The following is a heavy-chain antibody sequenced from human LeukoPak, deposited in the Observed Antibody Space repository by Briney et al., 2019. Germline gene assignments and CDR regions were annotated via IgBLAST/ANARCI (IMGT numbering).Heavy chain of an antibody. Sequence: PGGSLRLSCAASGFTFSSYGMSWVRQAPGKGLEWVSAISGSGGSTYYADSVKGRFTISRDIFKNTLFLQMTSLRADDTAIYYCAKDEDYYGSGSYSPAYNWFDPWGQGTLVTVSS. CDR3: AKDEDYYGSGSYSPAYNWFDP. V-gene: IGHV3-23*01. D-gene: IGHD3-10*01. CDR1: GFTFSSYG. CDR2: ISGSGGST. J-gene: IGHJ5*02.